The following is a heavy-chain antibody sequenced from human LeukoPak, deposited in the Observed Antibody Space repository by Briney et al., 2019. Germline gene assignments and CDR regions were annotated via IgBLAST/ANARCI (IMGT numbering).Heavy chain of an antibody. CDR3: ARDHGSGTMGWFDY. V-gene: IGHV4-59*01. CDR1: GGSISSYY. Sequence: SETLSLTCTASGGSISSYYWSWIRQPPGKGLEWIGYIYYGGSTNYNPSLKSRVTISVDTSKNQFSLKLSSVTAADTAVYYCARDHGSGTMGWFDYWGQGTLVTVSS. J-gene: IGHJ4*02. CDR2: IYYGGST. D-gene: IGHD3-10*01.